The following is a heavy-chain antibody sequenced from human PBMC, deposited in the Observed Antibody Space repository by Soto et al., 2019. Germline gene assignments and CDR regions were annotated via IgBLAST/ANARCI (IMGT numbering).Heavy chain of an antibody. CDR1: GYTFTSYD. CDR3: ARGRYYYDSRWFDP. D-gene: IGHD3-22*01. Sequence: QVQLVQSGAEVKKPGASVKVSCKASGYTFTSYDINWVRQATGQGLEWMGWMNPNSGNTGYAQKFQGRVTMTRNTSXSTAYMELRSLRSEDTAVYYCARGRYYYDSRWFDPWGQGTLVTVSS. V-gene: IGHV1-8*01. J-gene: IGHJ5*02. CDR2: MNPNSGNT.